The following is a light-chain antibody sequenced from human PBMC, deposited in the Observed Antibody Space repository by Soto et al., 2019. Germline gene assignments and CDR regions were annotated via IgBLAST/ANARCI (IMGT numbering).Light chain of an antibody. Sequence: QSVLTQPASVSGSPGQSITISCTGTSSDIGDYNYVSWYQQHPGKAPKLMIYDVIHRPSGVSSRFSGSKSGNTASLTIFGLQAEDEADYYCSSYTSSVTYVFGTGTKLTVL. CDR2: DVI. J-gene: IGLJ1*01. CDR3: SSYTSSVTYV. CDR1: SSDIGDYNY. V-gene: IGLV2-14*01.